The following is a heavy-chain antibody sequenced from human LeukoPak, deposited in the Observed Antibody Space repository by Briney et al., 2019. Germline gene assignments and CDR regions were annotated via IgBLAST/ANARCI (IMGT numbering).Heavy chain of an antibody. CDR2: ISYDGSNK. Sequence: GRSLRLSCAASGFTFSSYAMHWFRQAPGKGLEGVAVISYDGSNKYYADSVKGRFTISRDNSKNTLYLQMNSLRAEDTAVYYCARDGNSGYDYTNDYWGQGTLVTVSS. J-gene: IGHJ4*02. CDR3: ARDGNSGYDYTNDY. D-gene: IGHD5-12*01. CDR1: GFTFSSYA. V-gene: IGHV3-30*01.